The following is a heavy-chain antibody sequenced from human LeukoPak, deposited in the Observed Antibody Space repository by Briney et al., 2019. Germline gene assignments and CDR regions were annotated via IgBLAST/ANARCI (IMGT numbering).Heavy chain of an antibody. CDR3: ARGRYYDSSGYPFDAFDI. Sequence: PGGSLRLSCAASGFTFSSYSMNWVRQAPGKGLEWVSSISSSSSYIYYADSVKGRFTISRDNTKNSLNLQMDSLRAEDTAVYYCARGRYYDSSGYPFDAFDIWGQGTMVIVSS. V-gene: IGHV3-21*01. J-gene: IGHJ3*02. CDR2: ISSSSSYI. CDR1: GFTFSSYS. D-gene: IGHD3-22*01.